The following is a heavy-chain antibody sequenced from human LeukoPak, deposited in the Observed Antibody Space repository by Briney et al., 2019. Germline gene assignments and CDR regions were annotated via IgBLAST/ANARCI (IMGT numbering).Heavy chain of an antibody. J-gene: IGHJ6*03. CDR3: VSSVKYCSSTSCSYYYYYYMDV. V-gene: IGHV3-49*03. CDR1: GFTFGDYA. Sequence: GGSLRLSCTASGFTFGDYAMSWFRQAPGKGLEWVGSIRSKAYGGTTEYAASVKGRFTISRDDSKSIAYLQMNSLKTEDTAVYYCVSSVKYCSSTSCSYYYYYYMDVWGKGTTVTVSS. D-gene: IGHD2-2*01. CDR2: IRSKAYGGTT.